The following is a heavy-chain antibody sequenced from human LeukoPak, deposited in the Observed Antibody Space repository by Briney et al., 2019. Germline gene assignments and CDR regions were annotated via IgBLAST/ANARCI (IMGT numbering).Heavy chain of an antibody. Sequence: GWSLRLSCTASGSTFGDYAMSWVRQAPGKGLEWVGFIRSRTHGGTTEFAAPVKDRFSISRDDSKRIAYLQMNSLKTEDTAVYYCTRDGIPETNWSGYYIDYWGQGTLVTVSS. D-gene: IGHD3-3*01. V-gene: IGHV3-49*04. CDR2: IRSRTHGGTT. CDR1: GSTFGDYA. J-gene: IGHJ4*02. CDR3: TRDGIPETNWSGYYIDY.